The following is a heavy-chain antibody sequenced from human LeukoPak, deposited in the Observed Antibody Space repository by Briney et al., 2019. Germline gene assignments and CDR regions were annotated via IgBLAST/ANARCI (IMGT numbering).Heavy chain of an antibody. CDR3: ARRRAGVFDAFDI. CDR1: VDSIDRFY. J-gene: IGHJ3*02. V-gene: IGHV4-4*08. Sequence: PSESLSLTCTVTVDSIDRFYWSWLRQPPGKGLEWIGYTYTSGSTHYNPSLKSRVTISEDTSTNQFSLNMSSVTAADTAVYYCARRRAGVFDAFDIWGQGTMVTVSS. D-gene: IGHD6-19*01. CDR2: TYTSGST.